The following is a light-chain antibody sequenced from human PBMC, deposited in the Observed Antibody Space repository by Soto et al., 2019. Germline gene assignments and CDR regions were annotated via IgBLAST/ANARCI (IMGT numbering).Light chain of an antibody. CDR3: SSYEGSNNLL. V-gene: IGLV1-40*01. CDR2: RNN. CDR1: RSNIGAGYA. Sequence: QSVLTQPPSVSGAPGQRVIISCTGSRSNIGAGYAVHWYRRLPGTAPKLLISRNNNRPSGVPDRFSGSKSGTSASLAIAGLQAEDEADYYCSSYEGSNNLLFGGGTKLTVL. J-gene: IGLJ2*01.